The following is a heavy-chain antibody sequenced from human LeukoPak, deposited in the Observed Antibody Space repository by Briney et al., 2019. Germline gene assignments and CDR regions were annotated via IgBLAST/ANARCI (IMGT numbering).Heavy chain of an antibody. V-gene: IGHV1-2*02. CDR1: GYTFTDYY. CDR3: ARTDNKYDSRLLFN. J-gene: IGHJ4*02. D-gene: IGHD3-22*01. Sequence: ASVKVSCKASGYTFTDYYIHWVRQAPGQGLEWMGWVNPHSGGTNFAQRFRGRVTMTRDTSITTAYMELSRLESDDTAMYYCARTDNKYDSRLLFNWGQGTHITVSS. CDR2: VNPHSGGT.